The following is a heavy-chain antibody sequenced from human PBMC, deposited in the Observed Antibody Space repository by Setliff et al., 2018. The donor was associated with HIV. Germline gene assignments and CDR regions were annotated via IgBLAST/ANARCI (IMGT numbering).Heavy chain of an antibody. CDR3: AKDLWRSGSLDY. D-gene: IGHD1-26*01. Sequence: PGGSLRLSCAASGFTFSDYYLNWFRLAPGKGLEWISHITTTGSSTNYADSVKGRFTISRDNARSTLYLQMNRLRVEDTAVYYCAKDLWRSGSLDYWGQGTLVTVSS. CDR1: GFTFSDYY. CDR2: ITTTGSST. V-gene: IGHV3-11*04. J-gene: IGHJ4*02.